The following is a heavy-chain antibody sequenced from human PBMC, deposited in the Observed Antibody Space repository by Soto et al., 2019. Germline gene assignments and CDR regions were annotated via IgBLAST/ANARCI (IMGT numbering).Heavy chain of an antibody. J-gene: IGHJ6*02. V-gene: IGHV3-49*03. CDR3: TRDRGIGQWLPHWLSYYYYYGMDV. D-gene: IGHD6-19*01. CDR1: GFTFGDYA. Sequence: HPGGSLRLSCTASGFTFGDYAMSWFRQAPGKGLEWVGFIRSKAYGGTTEYAASVKGRFTISRDDSKSIAYLQMNSLKTEDTAVYYCTRDRGIGQWLPHWLSYYYYYGMDVWGQGTTVTVSS. CDR2: IRSKAYGGTT.